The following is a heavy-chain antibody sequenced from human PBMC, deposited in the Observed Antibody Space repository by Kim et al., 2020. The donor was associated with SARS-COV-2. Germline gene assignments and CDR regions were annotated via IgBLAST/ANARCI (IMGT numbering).Heavy chain of an antibody. CDR2: IYYSGST. Sequence: SETLSLTCTVSGGSISSYYWSWIRQPPWKGLEWIGYIYYSGSTNYNPSLKSRVTISVDTSKNQFSLKLSSVTAADTAVYYCAREGTVGRDYYGSGRGWFDPWGQGTLVTVSS. D-gene: IGHD3-10*01. CDR1: GGSISSYY. CDR3: AREGTVGRDYYGSGRGWFDP. J-gene: IGHJ5*02. V-gene: IGHV4-59*01.